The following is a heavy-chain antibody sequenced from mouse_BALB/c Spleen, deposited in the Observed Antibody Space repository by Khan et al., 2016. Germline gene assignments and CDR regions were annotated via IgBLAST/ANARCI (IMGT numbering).Heavy chain of an antibody. CDR2: INTYSGAS. J-gene: IGHJ1*01. Sequence: QIQLVQSGPELKRPGKTVKISCKASGYTFTNYGINWVKQAPGKGLEWMGWINTYSGASTYADDFKGRFAFSLDTSANTAYLQITNLKNEDTATYFCAGYRYYYGGSGYFDDWGEGTTVTVSS. CDR1: GYTFTNYG. V-gene: IGHV9-3-1*01. CDR3: AGYRYYYGGSGYFDD. D-gene: IGHD1-1*01.